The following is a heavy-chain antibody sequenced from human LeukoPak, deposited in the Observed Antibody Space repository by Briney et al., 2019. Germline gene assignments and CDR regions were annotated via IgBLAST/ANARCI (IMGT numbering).Heavy chain of an antibody. CDR1: GYTFTGYY. Sequence: ASVKVSCQASGYTFTGYYIQWVRQAPGQGLEWMGWVNPNSGGTKYAQKFQGRVTMTRDTSISTAYVELSRLRSDDTAIYYCARVAVAGTFEYYFDYWGQGSLVIVSS. V-gene: IGHV1-2*02. CDR3: ARVAVAGTFEYYFDY. CDR2: VNPNSGGT. D-gene: IGHD6-19*01. J-gene: IGHJ4*02.